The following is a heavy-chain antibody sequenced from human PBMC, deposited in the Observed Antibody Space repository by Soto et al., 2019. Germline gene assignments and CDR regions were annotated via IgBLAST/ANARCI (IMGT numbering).Heavy chain of an antibody. CDR1: GFTFSSYA. J-gene: IGHJ2*01. V-gene: IGHV3-23*01. Sequence: EVQLLESGGGLVQPGGSLRLSCAASGFTFSSYAMNWVRQAPGKGLEWVSSISGSGGSTYYADSVKGRFTISRDNSKNTLYLEMNSLRAEDPAGYYCAKVTVNYWYFDFWGRGTLITVSS. D-gene: IGHD4-17*01. CDR2: ISGSGGST. CDR3: AKVTVNYWYFDF.